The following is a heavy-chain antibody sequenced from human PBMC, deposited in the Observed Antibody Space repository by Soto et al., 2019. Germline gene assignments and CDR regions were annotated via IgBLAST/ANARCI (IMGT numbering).Heavy chain of an antibody. CDR3: ARLAPSKATIAVAGPTTRIFDY. J-gene: IGHJ4*02. CDR1: GGSISSYY. CDR2: IYYSGST. D-gene: IGHD6-13*01. V-gene: IGHV4-59*01. Sequence: SETLSLTCTVSGGSISSYYWSWIRQPPGKGLEWIGYIYYSGSTNYNPSLKSRVTISVDTSKNQFSLKLSSVTAADTAVYCCARLAPSKATIAVAGPTTRIFDYWGQGTLVTVSS.